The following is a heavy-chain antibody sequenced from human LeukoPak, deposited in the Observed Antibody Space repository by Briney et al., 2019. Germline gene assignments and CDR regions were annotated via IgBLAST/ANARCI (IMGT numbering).Heavy chain of an antibody. D-gene: IGHD2-2*01. V-gene: IGHV4-59*01. CDR2: IYYSGST. CDR1: GGSISSYY. CDR3: ARVKDIVVVPAGFDP. Sequence: SETLSLTCTVSGGSISSYYWSWIRQPPATGLEWIGYIYYSGSTNYNPSLQSRVTISVDTYKNQFSLHLSSVTAADTAVYYCARVKDIVVVPAGFDPWGQGTLVTVSS. J-gene: IGHJ5*02.